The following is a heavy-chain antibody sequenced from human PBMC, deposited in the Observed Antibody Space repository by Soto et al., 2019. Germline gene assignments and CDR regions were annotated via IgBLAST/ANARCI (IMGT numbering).Heavy chain of an antibody. CDR2: ISSSSSFK. J-gene: IGHJ4*02. V-gene: IGHV3-21*01. Sequence: LSLSCAASGFSLRNYTMNWVRQAPGKGLEWVSSISSSSSFKYYADSLKGRFTISRDNAKNSLYLQMNSLRAEDTAVYYCARDDLYDSSGYEYWGQGTLVTVSS. CDR3: ARDDLYDSSGYEY. CDR1: GFSLRNYT. D-gene: IGHD3-22*01.